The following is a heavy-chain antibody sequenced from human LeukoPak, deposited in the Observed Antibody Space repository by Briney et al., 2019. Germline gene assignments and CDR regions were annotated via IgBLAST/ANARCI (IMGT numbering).Heavy chain of an antibody. D-gene: IGHD5-18*01. V-gene: IGHV4-39*01. Sequence: PSETLSLTCTVSGGSISSSNYYWGWIRQPPGKGLEWIGSIYYSGSTYYNPSLKSRVTISVDTSKNQFSLKLSSVTAADTAVYYCARVSPDTATDYGWFDPWGQGSLVTVSS. CDR3: ARVSPDTATDYGWFDP. J-gene: IGHJ5*02. CDR2: IYYSGST. CDR1: GGSISSSNYY.